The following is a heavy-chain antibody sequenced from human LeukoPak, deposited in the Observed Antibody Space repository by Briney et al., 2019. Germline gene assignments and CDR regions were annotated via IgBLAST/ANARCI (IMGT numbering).Heavy chain of an antibody. D-gene: IGHD4-17*01. CDR3: ARGYGSS. Sequence: GRSLRLSCAASGFTFSSYEMNWVRQAPGKGLEWVSYISISGTTIYYADSVKGRFTISRDNAKNSLYLQMNSLRAEDTAVYYCARGYGSSWGQGTLVTVSS. V-gene: IGHV3-48*03. CDR2: ISISGTTI. J-gene: IGHJ4*02. CDR1: GFTFSSYE.